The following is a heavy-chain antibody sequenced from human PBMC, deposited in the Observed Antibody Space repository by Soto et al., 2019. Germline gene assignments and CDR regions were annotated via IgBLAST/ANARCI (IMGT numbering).Heavy chain of an antibody. CDR1: GGSISSSSYY. J-gene: IGHJ4*02. D-gene: IGHD3-9*01. V-gene: IGHV4-39*01. CDR3: ARHYDILTGYYFNY. CDR2: IYYSGST. Sequence: SETLSLTCTVSGGSISSSSYYWGWIRQPPGKGLEWIGSIYYSGSTYYNPSLKSRVTISVDTSKNQFSLKLSSVTAADTAVYYCARHYDILTGYYFNYWGQGTLVTVSS.